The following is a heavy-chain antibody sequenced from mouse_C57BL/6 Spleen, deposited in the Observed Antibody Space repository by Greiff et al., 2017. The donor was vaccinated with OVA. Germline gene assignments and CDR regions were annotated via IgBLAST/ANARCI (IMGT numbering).Heavy chain of an antibody. CDR2: ISSGGDYI. Sequence: EVKLMESGEGLVKPGGSLKLSCAASGFTFSSYAMSWVRQTPEKRLEWVAYISSGGDYIYYADTVKGRFTISRDNARNTLYLQMSSLKSEDTAMYYCTREGGNWYFDVWGTGTTVTVSS. J-gene: IGHJ1*03. CDR3: TREGGNWYFDV. D-gene: IGHD1-1*02. CDR1: GFTFSSYA. V-gene: IGHV5-9-1*02.